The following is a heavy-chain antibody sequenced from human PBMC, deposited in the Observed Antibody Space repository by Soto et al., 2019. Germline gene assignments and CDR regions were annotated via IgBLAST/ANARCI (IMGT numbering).Heavy chain of an antibody. CDR3: ARRGYSYCYFDY. V-gene: IGHV4-31*01. J-gene: IGHJ4*02. Sequence: QVQLQESGPGLVKPSQTLSLTCTVSGGSISSGGYYWSWIRQHPGEGLQWIGYIYYTGSTFYNPSLQSPVTISVDTSNNQFSLQLTSVTAAYKAVYYCARRGYSYCYFDYWGQGTLVTVSS. CDR1: GGSISSGGYY. CDR2: IYYTGST. D-gene: IGHD5-18*01.